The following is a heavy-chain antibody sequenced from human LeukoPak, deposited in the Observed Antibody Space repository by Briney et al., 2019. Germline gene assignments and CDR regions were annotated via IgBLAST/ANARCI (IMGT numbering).Heavy chain of an antibody. D-gene: IGHD6-19*01. Sequence: GGSLRLSCAASGFTFSSYSMNWVRQAPGKGLEWVSSISSSSSYIYYADSVMGRFTISRDNAKNSLYLQMNSLRAEDTAEYYCAKGFRIAVAVDDYWGQGTLVTVSS. J-gene: IGHJ4*02. V-gene: IGHV3-21*01. CDR2: ISSSSSYI. CDR3: AKGFRIAVAVDDY. CDR1: GFTFSSYS.